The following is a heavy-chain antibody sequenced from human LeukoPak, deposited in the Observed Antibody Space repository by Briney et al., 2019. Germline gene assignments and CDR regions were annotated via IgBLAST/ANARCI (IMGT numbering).Heavy chain of an antibody. J-gene: IGHJ6*03. D-gene: IGHD5-12*01. V-gene: IGHV1-2*02. CDR3: ARGGYSGYDVYYYYMDV. Sequence: GASVKVSCRASGYTFTSYGIHWVRQAPGQGLEWMGWINPNSGGTNYAQKFQGRVTMTRDTSISTAYMELSRLRSDDTAVYYCARGGYSGYDVYYYYMDVWGKGTTVTVSS. CDR2: INPNSGGT. CDR1: GYTFTSYG.